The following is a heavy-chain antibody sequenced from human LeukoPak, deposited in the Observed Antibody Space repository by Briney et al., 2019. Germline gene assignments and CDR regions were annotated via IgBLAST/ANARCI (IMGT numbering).Heavy chain of an antibody. CDR1: GVTGSSYS. D-gene: IGHD2-2*02. Sequence: GAMIVSCAETGVTGSSYSMSCVRQATRKGLEWVASISSSSSYIYYADSVKGRFTISRDNAKNSLYLQMNSLRAEDTAVYYCASEEYCSSTSCYKAFDIWGQGTMVTVSS. CDR3: ASEEYCSSTSCYKAFDI. V-gene: IGHV3-21*01. J-gene: IGHJ3*02. CDR2: ISSSSSYI.